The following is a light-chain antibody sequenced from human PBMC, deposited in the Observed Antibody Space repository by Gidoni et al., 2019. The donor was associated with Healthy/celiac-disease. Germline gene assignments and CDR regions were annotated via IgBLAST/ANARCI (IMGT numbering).Light chain of an antibody. Sequence: DIVMSQSPATLSVSPGERATLSCRASTRVSSNLAWYQQTPGQAPRLLTYAASPRATGIPATVSGSVSGAESTLSISSVQSEDFAVYYCQQYNNGPPYTFXQXTKLEIK. CDR2: AAS. CDR1: TRVSSN. J-gene: IGKJ2*01. CDR3: QQYNNGPPYT. V-gene: IGKV3-15*01.